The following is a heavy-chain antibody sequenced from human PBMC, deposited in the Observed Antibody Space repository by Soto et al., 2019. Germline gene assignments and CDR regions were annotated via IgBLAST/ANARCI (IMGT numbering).Heavy chain of an antibody. V-gene: IGHV5-10-1*01. Sequence: PGESLKISCKGSGYSFTSYWISWVRQMPGKGLEWMGRIDPSDSYTNYSPSFQGHVTISADKSISTAYLQWSSLKASDTAMYYCARSGYGSGPNDAFDIWGQGTMVTVS. D-gene: IGHD3-10*01. CDR2: IDPSDSYT. J-gene: IGHJ3*02. CDR3: ARSGYGSGPNDAFDI. CDR1: GYSFTSYW.